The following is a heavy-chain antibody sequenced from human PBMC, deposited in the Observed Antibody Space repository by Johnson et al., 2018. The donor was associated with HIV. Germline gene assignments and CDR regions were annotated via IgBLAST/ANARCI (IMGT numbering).Heavy chain of an antibody. D-gene: IGHD1-1*01. CDR2: IRYDGSHN. Sequence: QVQLVESGGGVVQPGGSLRLSCAASGFTFSSYGMHWVRQAPGKGLVWVAFIRYDGSHNYYADSVKGRFTISRDNSKNTLYLQMNSLRAEDTAVYYCTTGASSAYETWGQGTMVTVSS. CDR1: GFTFSSYG. V-gene: IGHV3-30*02. J-gene: IGHJ3*02. CDR3: TTGASSAYET.